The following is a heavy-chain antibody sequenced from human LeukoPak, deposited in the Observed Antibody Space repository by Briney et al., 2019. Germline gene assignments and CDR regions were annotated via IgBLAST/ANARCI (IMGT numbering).Heavy chain of an antibody. Sequence: GGSLRLSCAASRFTFSNYWMHWVRQAPGKGLVWVSRINPDGSSTTYADSVKGRFTISRDNVKNTVSLQMNSLRAEDTAVYYCARGTVGDFDYWGQGTLVTVSS. D-gene: IGHD2-21*01. V-gene: IGHV3-74*01. J-gene: IGHJ4*02. CDR3: ARGTVGDFDY. CDR2: INPDGSST. CDR1: RFTFSNYW.